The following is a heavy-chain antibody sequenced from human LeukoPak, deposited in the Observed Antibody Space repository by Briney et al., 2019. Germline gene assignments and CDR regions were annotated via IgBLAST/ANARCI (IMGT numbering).Heavy chain of an antibody. Sequence: GGSLRLSCAASGFTFNTYSMDWVRQAPGKGLEWVSSISDNSNYIYYSDSVEGRFTISRDNAKNSLYLQMNSLRVEDTAVYYCANHFACGSTSCPPFDSWGQGTLVTVSS. D-gene: IGHD2-2*01. CDR2: ISDNSNYI. CDR1: GFTFNTYS. V-gene: IGHV3-21*01. CDR3: ANHFACGSTSCPPFDS. J-gene: IGHJ4*02.